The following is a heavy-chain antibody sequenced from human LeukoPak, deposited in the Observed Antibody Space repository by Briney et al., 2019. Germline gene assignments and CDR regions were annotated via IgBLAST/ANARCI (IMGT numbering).Heavy chain of an antibody. J-gene: IGHJ4*02. CDR3: AREAVGPTYYFDY. D-gene: IGHD1-26*01. V-gene: IGHV4-4*07. CDR2: IYTSGST. CDR1: GGSISSYY. Sequence: SETLSLTCIVSGGSISSYYWSWIRQPAGKGLEWIGRIYTSGSTNFNPSLKSRVTISLDTSKNQFSLRVNSVTAADTAVYYCAREAVGPTYYFDYWGQGTLVTVSS.